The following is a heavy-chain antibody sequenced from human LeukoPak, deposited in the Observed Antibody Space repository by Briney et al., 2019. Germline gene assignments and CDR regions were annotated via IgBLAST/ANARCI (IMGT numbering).Heavy chain of an antibody. D-gene: IGHD6-13*01. J-gene: IGHJ4*02. CDR2: ISYDGSNK. CDR1: GFTFSSYG. CDR3: AKDGGTGRIAAPGADY. V-gene: IGHV3-30*18. Sequence: PGGPLRLSCAASGFTFSSYGMHWVRQAPGKGLEWVAVISYDGSNKYYTDSVKGRFTISRDDSKNTYLQMNRLRAEDTAVYYCAKDGGTGRIAAPGADYWGQGTLVTVSS.